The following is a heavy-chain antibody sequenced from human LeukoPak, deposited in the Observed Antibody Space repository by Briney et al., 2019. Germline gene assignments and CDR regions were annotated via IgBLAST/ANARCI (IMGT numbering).Heavy chain of an antibody. CDR3: TSTLGY. J-gene: IGHJ4*02. CDR2: IQTITDGGTT. Sequence: GGSLRLSCAASGFSFSDNWMSWVRQAPGKGLEWVGRIQTITDGGTTDYAAPVRGRFTISRDDSKNTLYLQMNSLKTEDTAVYYCTSTLGYWGQGTLVIVSS. V-gene: IGHV3-15*01. D-gene: IGHD3-16*01. CDR1: GFSFSDNW.